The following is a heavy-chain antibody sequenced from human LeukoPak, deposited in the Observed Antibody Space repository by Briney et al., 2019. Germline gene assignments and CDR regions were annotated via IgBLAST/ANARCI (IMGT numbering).Heavy chain of an antibody. V-gene: IGHV3-7*01. D-gene: IGHD2-2*01. CDR3: ASPIVVVPAAKDY. Sequence: GGSLRLSCAASGFTFSSYWMIWVRQAPGKGLEWVANIKQDGSEKYYVDSVKGRFTISRDNAKNSLYLQMNSLRAEDTAVYYCASPIVVVPAAKDYWGQGTLVTVSS. CDR1: GFTFSSYW. CDR2: IKQDGSEK. J-gene: IGHJ4*02.